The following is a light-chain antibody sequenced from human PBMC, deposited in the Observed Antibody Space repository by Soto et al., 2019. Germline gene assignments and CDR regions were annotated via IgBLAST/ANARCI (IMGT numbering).Light chain of an antibody. CDR3: NSYTSSSTRVV. Sequence: QSALTQPASVSGSPGQSITISCTGTSSDVGGYNYVSWYQQHPGKAPKLMIYDVSSRPSGVSNRFSGSKSGNTASLTISGLQAEDEADYYCNSYTSSSTRVVFGGGTKVTVL. J-gene: IGLJ2*01. CDR1: SSDVGGYNY. CDR2: DVS. V-gene: IGLV2-14*01.